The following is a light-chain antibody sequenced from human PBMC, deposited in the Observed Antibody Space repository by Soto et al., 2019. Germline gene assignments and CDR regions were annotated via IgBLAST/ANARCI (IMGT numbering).Light chain of an antibody. Sequence: EIVLTQSPGTLSLSPGERATLSCWASQSVSSYLAWYQQKPGQAPRLLIYDASNRATGIPARFSGSGSGTDFTLTISSLEPEDFAVYYCQQRSNWPPSITLGQGTRLEIK. CDR1: QSVSSY. V-gene: IGKV3-11*01. J-gene: IGKJ5*01. CDR3: QQRSNWPPSIT. CDR2: DAS.